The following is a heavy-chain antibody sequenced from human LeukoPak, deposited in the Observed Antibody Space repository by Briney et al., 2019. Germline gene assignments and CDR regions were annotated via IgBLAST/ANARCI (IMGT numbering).Heavy chain of an antibody. J-gene: IGHJ4*02. Sequence: SETLSLTCTVSGGSVSSGDYDWSWIRQPPGKGLEWIGYIYYSGNTYYNPSLKSRVTISVDRSKNQFSLKLSSVTAADTAVYYCARVVVTATRPFDYWGQGALVTVSS. CDR1: GGSVSSGDYD. D-gene: IGHD2-15*01. CDR3: ARVVVTATRPFDY. CDR2: IYYSGNT. V-gene: IGHV4-30-4*01.